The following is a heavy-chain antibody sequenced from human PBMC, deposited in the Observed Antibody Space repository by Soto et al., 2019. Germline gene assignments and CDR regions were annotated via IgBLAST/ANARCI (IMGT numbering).Heavy chain of an antibody. V-gene: IGHV1-18*01. CDR3: ARVLWSGPYGDNWFDP. D-gene: IGHD3-3*01. J-gene: IGHJ5*02. Sequence: GASVKVSCKASGYTFTSYGISWVRQAPGQGLEWMGWISAYNGNTNYAQKLQGRVTMTTDTSTSTAYMELRSLRSDDTAVYYCARVLWSGPYGDNWFDPWGQGTLVTVSS. CDR1: GYTFTSYG. CDR2: ISAYNGNT.